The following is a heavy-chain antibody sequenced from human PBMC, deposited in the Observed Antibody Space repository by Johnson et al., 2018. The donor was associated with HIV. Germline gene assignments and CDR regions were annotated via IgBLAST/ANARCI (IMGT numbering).Heavy chain of an antibody. V-gene: IGHV3-30*14. D-gene: IGHD3-22*01. CDR2: ISYDGSTK. CDR1: GFTFSSYA. Sequence: QVQLVESGGGVVQPGRSLRLSCAASGFTFSSYAMHWVRQAPGKGLEWVAFISYDGSTKYYADYVTGRFTISRDNSKNTLYLQMNSLRAEDTAVYYCARGHYYDTGHDAFDIWGQGTMVTVSS. CDR3: ARGHYYDTGHDAFDI. J-gene: IGHJ3*02.